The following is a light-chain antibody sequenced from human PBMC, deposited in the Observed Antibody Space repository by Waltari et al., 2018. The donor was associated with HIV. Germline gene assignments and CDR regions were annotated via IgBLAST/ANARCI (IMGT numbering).Light chain of an antibody. CDR2: DVN. J-gene: IGLJ3*02. V-gene: IGLV2-11*01. CDR1: SSDVGDYNH. CDR3: CSYADKYTWV. Sequence: QSALTQPRSVSGSPGQSVTISCTGTSSDVGDYNHVSWYQQHPGQAPKLMIFDVNKRPAGVPGRFSGTNSGNRASQTISGLQAEDEADYYCCSYADKYTWVFGGGTKLTGL.